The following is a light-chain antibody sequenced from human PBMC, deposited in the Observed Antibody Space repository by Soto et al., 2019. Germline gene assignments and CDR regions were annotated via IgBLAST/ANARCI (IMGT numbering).Light chain of an antibody. CDR2: AAS. J-gene: IGKJ4*01. Sequence: DIQMTQSPSSLSASVGDRVTITCRASQDISNSLAWFQQKPGKAPKSLIYAASSLKSGVPSKFSGSGSGTDFTLTINSLQPEDFATYYCQQYKSYPTFGGGTKVEIK. CDR1: QDISNS. CDR3: QQYKSYPT. V-gene: IGKV1-16*02.